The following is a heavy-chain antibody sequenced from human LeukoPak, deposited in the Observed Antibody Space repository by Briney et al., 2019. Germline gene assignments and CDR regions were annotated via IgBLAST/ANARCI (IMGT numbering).Heavy chain of an antibody. CDR2: INHSGST. D-gene: IGHD1-14*01. J-gene: IGHJ4*02. Sequence: PSETLSLSCAVYGGSFSGYYWSWMRQPPGKGLEWIAEINHSGSTNYNPSLKSRVTISVDTSKNQLSLNLSSVTAADMAVYYCARNRGFDYCGQGNLVTVSS. CDR1: GGSFSGYY. V-gene: IGHV4-34*01. CDR3: ARNRGFDY.